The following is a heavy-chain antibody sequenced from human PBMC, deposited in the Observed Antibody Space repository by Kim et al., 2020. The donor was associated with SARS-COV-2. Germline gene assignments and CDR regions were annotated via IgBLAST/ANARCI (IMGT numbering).Heavy chain of an antibody. CDR2: ISSSGSTI. D-gene: IGHD3-10*01. J-gene: IGHJ6*02. CDR3: ARDDTAYHYASGSNYYYYYGMDV. CDR1: GFTFSSYE. Sequence: GGSLRLSCAASGFTFSSYEMNWVRQAPGKGLEWVSYISSSGSTIYYADSVKGRFTISRDNAKNSLYLQMNSLRAEDTAVYYCARDDTAYHYASGSNYYYYYGMDVWGQGTTVTVSS. V-gene: IGHV3-48*03.